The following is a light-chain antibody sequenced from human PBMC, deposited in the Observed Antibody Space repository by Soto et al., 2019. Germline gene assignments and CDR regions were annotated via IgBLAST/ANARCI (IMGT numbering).Light chain of an antibody. CDR1: QLFSTW. CDR2: YVS. Sequence: DIQMTQSPSTLSASVGDRVTITCRASQLFSTWLAWYQQQPGKGDKPLIFYVSSLQSGVPSRFSGSGSGKEFPLTISSLAADDFATYYCQQYDTYLTFGGGTKVDIK. J-gene: IGKJ4*01. V-gene: IGKV1-5*01. CDR3: QQYDTYLT.